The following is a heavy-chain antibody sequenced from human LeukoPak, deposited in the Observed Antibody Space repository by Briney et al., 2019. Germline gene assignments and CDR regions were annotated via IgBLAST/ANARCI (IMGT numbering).Heavy chain of an antibody. CDR2: ISGSGGST. CDR3: VRYYYDSSGYHYFDY. D-gene: IGHD3-22*01. CDR1: GFTFSSYA. J-gene: IGHJ4*02. Sequence: GGSLRLSCAASGFTFSSYAMSWVRQAPGKGLEWVSAISGSGGSTYYADSVKGRFTISRDNSKNTLYLQMNSLRAEDTAVYYCVRYYYDSSGYHYFDYWGQGTLVTVSS. V-gene: IGHV3-23*01.